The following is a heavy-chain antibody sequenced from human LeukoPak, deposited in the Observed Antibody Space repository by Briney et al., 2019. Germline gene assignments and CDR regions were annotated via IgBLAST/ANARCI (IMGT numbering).Heavy chain of an antibody. J-gene: IGHJ3*02. CDR2: INPNSGGT. V-gene: IGHV1-2*02. D-gene: IGHD5-24*01. CDR3: VSLEMATGLDAFDI. CDR1: GYTFTGYY. Sequence: ASVKVSCKXSGYTFTGYYMHWVRQAPGQGLEWMGWINPNSGGTNYAQKFQGRVTMTRDTSISTAYMELSRLRSDDTAVYYCVSLEMATGLDAFDIWGQGTMVTVSS.